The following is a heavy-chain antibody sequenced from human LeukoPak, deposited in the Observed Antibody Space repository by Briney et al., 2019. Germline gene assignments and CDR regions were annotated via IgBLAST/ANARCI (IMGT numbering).Heavy chain of an antibody. CDR3: ARGRWSSSGWYYFDY. V-gene: IGHV1-3*01. D-gene: IGHD6-19*01. CDR1: GDTFTVYA. Sequence: ASVKVSCKASGDTFTVYAMHWVRQAPGQRLEWMGWINAGNGATKYSQKFQGRFTITRDTSASTAYMALSSLTSEDTTIYYCARGRWSSSGWYYFDYWGQGTQVTVSP. J-gene: IGHJ4*02. CDR2: INAGNGAT.